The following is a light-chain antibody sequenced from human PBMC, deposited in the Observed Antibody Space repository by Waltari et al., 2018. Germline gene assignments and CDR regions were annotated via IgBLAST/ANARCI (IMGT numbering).Light chain of an antibody. V-gene: IGLV1-40*01. CDR3: QSYDRSLSGGYV. Sequence: QSVLTQPPSVSGAPGQRVTISCTGRSPNIGAGYDVHWYQQLPASAPKPLIYGNSKRPSGVPERFSGSKSGTSASLAITGLQAEDEADYYCQSYDRSLSGGYVFGTGTRVIVL. J-gene: IGLJ1*01. CDR2: GNS. CDR1: SPNIGAGYD.